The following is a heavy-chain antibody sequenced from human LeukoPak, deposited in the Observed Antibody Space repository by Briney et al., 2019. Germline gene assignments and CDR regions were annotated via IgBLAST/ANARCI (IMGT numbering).Heavy chain of an antibody. J-gene: IGHJ4*02. V-gene: IGHV3-21*01. CDR3: ARDLSATARAYDY. CDR1: GFILSDYN. D-gene: IGHD1-26*01. Sequence: GGSLRLSCAASGFILSDYNMNWVRQAPGKGLEWVSFISISGNYITYADSVKGRFTISRNNSKNLLYLQMNGLRAEYTAVYSCARDLSATARAYDYWGQGTLVTVSS. CDR2: ISISGNYI.